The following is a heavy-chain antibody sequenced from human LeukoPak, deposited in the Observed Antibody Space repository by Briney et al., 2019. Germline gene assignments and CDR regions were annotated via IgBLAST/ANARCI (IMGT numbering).Heavy chain of an antibody. J-gene: IGHJ4*02. V-gene: IGHV3-66*01. CDR2: IYSGGST. D-gene: IGHD1-26*01. Sequence: GGSLRLSCAASGFTVSNNYMSWVRQAPGKGLEWIEVIYSGGSTFHADSVKGRFIVSRDNSKNTLYLQMNSLRVGDRAVYYCATGTHPGNWGQGTLVTVSS. CDR3: ATGTHPGN. CDR1: GFTVSNNY.